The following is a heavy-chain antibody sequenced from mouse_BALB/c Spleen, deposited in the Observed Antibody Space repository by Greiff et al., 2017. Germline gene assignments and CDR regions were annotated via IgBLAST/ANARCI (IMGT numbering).Heavy chain of an antibody. J-gene: IGHJ2*01. CDR2: INPSTGYT. CDR3: ARAQIHYYGWGPDY. D-gene: IGHD1-2*01. CDR1: GYTFTSYW. Sequence: VQLQQSGAELAKPGASVKMSCKASGYTFTSYWMHWVKQRPGQGLEWIGYINPSTGYTEYNQKFKDKATLTADKSSSTAYMQLSSLTSEDSAVYYCARAQIHYYGWGPDYWGQGTTLTVSS. V-gene: IGHV1-7*01.